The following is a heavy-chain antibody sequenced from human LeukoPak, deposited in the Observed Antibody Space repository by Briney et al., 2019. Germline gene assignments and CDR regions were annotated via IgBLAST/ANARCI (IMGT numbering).Heavy chain of an antibody. J-gene: IGHJ6*03. D-gene: IGHD2-2*01. CDR3: ARRHCSSTSCQYPYYYYYYMDV. CDR2: IYYSGST. Sequence: SQTLSLTCTVSGGSISSGDYYWSWIRQPPGRGLEWIGYIYYSGSTYQNPSLKSRVTISVDTSKNQFSLKLSSVTAADTAVYYCARRHCSSTSCQYPYYYYYYMDVWGKGTTVTVSS. V-gene: IGHV4-30-4*08. CDR1: GGSISSGDYY.